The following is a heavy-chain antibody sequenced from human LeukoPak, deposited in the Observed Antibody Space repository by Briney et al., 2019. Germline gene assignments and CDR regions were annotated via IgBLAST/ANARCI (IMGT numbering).Heavy chain of an antibody. V-gene: IGHV3-23*01. J-gene: IGHJ4*02. CDR1: GFTFSSYA. Sequence: PGGSLRLSCAASGFTFSSYAMSWVRQAPGKGLEWVSAISGSGGSIYYADSVKGRFTISRDNSKNTLYLQMNSLRAEDTAVYYCAKDIVVVPAANIAAAGNYWGQGTLVTVSS. CDR3: AKDIVVVPAANIAAAGNY. D-gene: IGHD2-2*01. CDR2: ISGSGGSI.